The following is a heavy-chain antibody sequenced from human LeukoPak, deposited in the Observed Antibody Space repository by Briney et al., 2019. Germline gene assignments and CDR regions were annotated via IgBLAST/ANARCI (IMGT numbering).Heavy chain of an antibody. Sequence: PGGSLRLSCAASGSTFSSYSMNWVRQAPGRGLEWVSYISSSSTIYYADSVKGRFTISRDNAKNSLYLQMNSLRAEDTAVYYCARDPCGTAWGQGTLVTVSS. CDR2: ISSSSTI. D-gene: IGHD1-1*01. CDR1: GSTFSSYS. CDR3: ARDPCGTA. J-gene: IGHJ5*02. V-gene: IGHV3-48*01.